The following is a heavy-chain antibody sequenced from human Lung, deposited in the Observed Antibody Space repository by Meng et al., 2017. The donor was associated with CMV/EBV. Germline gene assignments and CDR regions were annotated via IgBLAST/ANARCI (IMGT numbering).Heavy chain of an antibody. CDR3: AGGPADRREIVLVTASLGAFDV. CDR2: IIPLFGTA. V-gene: IGHV1-69*05. CDR1: GGTFSNYA. D-gene: IGHD2-8*02. Sequence: SVKVSCKTSGGTFSNYAVTWVRQAPGQALEWLGGIIPLFGTADYAQKFQGRVTITTDESTTTAYMELSSLKSEDTAVYFCAGGPADRREIVLVTASLGAFDVWGQGTMVTVSS. J-gene: IGHJ3*01.